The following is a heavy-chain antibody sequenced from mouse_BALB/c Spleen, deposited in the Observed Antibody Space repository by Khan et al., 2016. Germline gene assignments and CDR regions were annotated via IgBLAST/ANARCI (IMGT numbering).Heavy chain of an antibody. CDR1: GYTFTNYS. V-gene: IGHV9-2-1*01. CDR2: INPETGDP. D-gene: IGHD2-2*01. J-gene: IGHJ2*02. CDR3: SRRWLPLDY. Sequence: LEESGPELKKPGETVKISCKASGYTFTNYSIHWVKQAPGQGLKWMGWINPETGDPTYADDFKGRFALSLETSSTTAYLQINSLKNEDTATYFCSRRWLPLDYWGGGTSLTVSA.